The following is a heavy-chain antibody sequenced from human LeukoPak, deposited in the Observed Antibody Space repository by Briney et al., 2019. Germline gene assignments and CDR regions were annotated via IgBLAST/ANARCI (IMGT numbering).Heavy chain of an antibody. V-gene: IGHV5-51*01. J-gene: IGHJ4*02. Sequence: GESLKISCNGSGYNFAEYWIAWVRQMPGKGLEWMGIIYPGDSDTRYNPSVQGQVTISADKSISTAYLQWNSLKASDSAMYYCARRDTGYYYFDSWGQGVLVSVSS. D-gene: IGHD5-12*01. CDR2: IYPGDSDT. CDR3: ARRDTGYYYFDS. CDR1: GYNFAEYW.